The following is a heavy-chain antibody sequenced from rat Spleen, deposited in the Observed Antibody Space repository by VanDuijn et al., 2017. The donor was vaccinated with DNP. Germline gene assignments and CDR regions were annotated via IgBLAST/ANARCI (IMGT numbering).Heavy chain of an antibody. Sequence: EVKLVESGGGLVQLGRSLKLSCTASGFTFSSYGMAWVRQAPTKGLEWVASISTGGGNTYYRASVKGRFTISRDNAKNTQTLQMDSLRSEDTATYYCARHSGDYWGQGVMVTVSS. CDR2: ISTGGGNT. CDR3: ARHSGDY. J-gene: IGHJ2*01. CDR1: GFTFSSYG. D-gene: IGHD1-1*01. V-gene: IGHV5S13*01.